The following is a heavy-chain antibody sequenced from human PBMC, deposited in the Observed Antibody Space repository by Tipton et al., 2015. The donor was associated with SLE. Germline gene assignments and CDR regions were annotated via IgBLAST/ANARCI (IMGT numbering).Heavy chain of an antibody. V-gene: IGHV4-30-2*01. CDR3: ARVQSSSWYYFDY. J-gene: IGHJ4*02. Sequence: TLSLTCAVSGGSISSGGYSWSWIRQPPGKGLEWIGEINHSGSTNYNPSLKSRVTISVDTSKNQFSLKLSSVTAADTAVYYCARVQSSSWYYFDYWGQGTLVTVSS. CDR2: INHSGST. CDR1: GGSISSGGYS. D-gene: IGHD6-13*01.